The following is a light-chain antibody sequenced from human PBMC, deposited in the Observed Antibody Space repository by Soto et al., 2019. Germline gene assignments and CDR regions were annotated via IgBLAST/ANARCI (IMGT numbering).Light chain of an antibody. CDR2: DVS. CDR3: SSYTRTSTLYV. V-gene: IGLV2-14*03. J-gene: IGLJ1*01. CDR1: SSDIGGYNY. Sequence: QSALTQPASVSGSPGQSITISCTVTSSDIGGYNYVSWYQQLPGKVPKLIIYDVSNRPSGVSDRFSGSKSGNAASLTISGLQAEDEADYYCSSYTRTSTLYVFGTGTKLTVL.